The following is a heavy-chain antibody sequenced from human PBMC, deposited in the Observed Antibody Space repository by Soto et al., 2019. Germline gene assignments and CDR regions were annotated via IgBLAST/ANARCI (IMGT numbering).Heavy chain of an antibody. CDR3: ARPGEGGNGMDV. V-gene: IGHV4-30-4*01. CDR2: IYYSGST. J-gene: IGHJ6*02. D-gene: IGHD3-16*01. Sequence: SETLSLTCTVSGGSISSGGYYWSWIRQPPGKGLEWIGYIYYSGSTYYNPSLKSRVTISVDTSKNQFSLKLSSVTAADTAVYYCARPGEGGNGMDVWGQGPTVTVS. CDR1: GGSISSGGYY.